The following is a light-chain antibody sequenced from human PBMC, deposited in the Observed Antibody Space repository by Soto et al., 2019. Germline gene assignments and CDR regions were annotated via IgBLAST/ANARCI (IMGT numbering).Light chain of an antibody. J-gene: IGLJ2*01. CDR2: EVS. CDR3: SSYTSSNTWL. V-gene: IGLV2-14*01. CDR1: SSDVAGYNY. Sequence: QSVLTQPASVSGSPGQSITISCTGTSSDVAGYNYVSWYQHHPGKAPKLMIYEVSNRPSGVSNRFFGSKSGNTASLTISGLQTEDEADYYCSSYTSSNTWLFGGGTQLTVL.